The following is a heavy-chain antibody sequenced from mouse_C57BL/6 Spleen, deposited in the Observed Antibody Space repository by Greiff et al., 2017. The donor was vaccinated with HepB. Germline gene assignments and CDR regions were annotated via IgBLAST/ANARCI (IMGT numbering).Heavy chain of an antibody. Sequence: VQLQQSGAELVKPGASVKLSCKASGYTFTSYWMHWVKQRPGRGLEWIGRIDPNSGGTKYNEKFKSKATLTVDKPSSTAYMQLSSLTSEDSAVYYCARYTTMVTTRAHYYAMDYWGQGTSVTVSS. J-gene: IGHJ4*01. V-gene: IGHV1-72*01. D-gene: IGHD2-2*01. CDR1: GYTFTSYW. CDR3: ARYTTMVTTRAHYYAMDY. CDR2: IDPNSGGT.